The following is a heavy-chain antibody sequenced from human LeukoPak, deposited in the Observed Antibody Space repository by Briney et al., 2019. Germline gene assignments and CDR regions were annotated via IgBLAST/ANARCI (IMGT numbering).Heavy chain of an antibody. Sequence: NPSETLSLTCTVSGGSISSYYWSWIRQPPGKGLEWIGYIYYSGSTNYSPSLKSRVTISVDTSKNQFSLKLSSLTAADTAVYYCARSRLHPIIFDYWGQGTLVTVSS. CDR3: ARSRLHPIIFDY. J-gene: IGHJ4*02. D-gene: IGHD5-24*01. CDR1: GGSISSYY. V-gene: IGHV4-59*08. CDR2: IYYSGST.